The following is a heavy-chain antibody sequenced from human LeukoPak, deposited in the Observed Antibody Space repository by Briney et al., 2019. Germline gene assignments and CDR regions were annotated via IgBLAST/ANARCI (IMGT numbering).Heavy chain of an antibody. D-gene: IGHD3-22*01. CDR1: GFSMSTYW. J-gene: IGHJ4*02. CDR3: ARDWGAYYHFFDY. CDR2: IKRDGSER. V-gene: IGHV3-7*03. Sequence: PGGSLRLSCEASGFSMSTYWMSWVRQAPGKGLEWVCNIKRDGSERNYVDSVKGRFTISRDNAKKSLYLQMNSLRAEDAAVYYCARDWGAYYHFFDYWAQGTLVTVSS.